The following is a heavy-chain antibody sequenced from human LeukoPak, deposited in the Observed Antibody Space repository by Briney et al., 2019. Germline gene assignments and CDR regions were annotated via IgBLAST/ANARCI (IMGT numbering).Heavy chain of an antibody. V-gene: IGHV3-9*01. CDR3: AKAPLGIAVVPSFDY. Sequence: GRSLRLSCAASGFTFDDYAMHWVRHAPGKGLEWVSGISWNSGSIGCADSVKGRFAISRDNAKNSLYLQMNSLRAEDTALYYCAKAPLGIAVVPSFDYWGQGTLVTVSS. J-gene: IGHJ4*02. CDR2: ISWNSGSI. D-gene: IGHD6-19*01. CDR1: GFTFDDYA.